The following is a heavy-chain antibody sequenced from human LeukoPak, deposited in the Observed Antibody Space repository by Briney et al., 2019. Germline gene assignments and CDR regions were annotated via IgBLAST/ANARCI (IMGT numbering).Heavy chain of an antibody. Sequence: GGSLRLSCAASGFKFNIAWMSWVRQAPGKGLEWVDRIKSNTDGGTTDYGTPVKGRFTISRDDSKNTLYLQMNNLKSDDTAVYYCTTDLGYYYDNTGYYLVYWGQGTLVSVSS. CDR2: IKSNTDGGTT. CDR1: GFKFNIAW. J-gene: IGHJ4*02. D-gene: IGHD3-22*01. CDR3: TTDLGYYYDNTGYYLVY. V-gene: IGHV3-15*01.